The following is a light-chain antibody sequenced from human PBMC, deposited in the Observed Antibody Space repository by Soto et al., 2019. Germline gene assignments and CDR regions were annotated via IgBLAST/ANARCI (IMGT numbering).Light chain of an antibody. Sequence: DIQMTQSPSTLSASVGDRVTITCRASQSISASLAWYQQKPGKAPKPLIYKASSLATGVPSRFSGSGSGTEFTLTISSLQPDDFATYFCQHMATFGQGTKVDIK. CDR1: QSISAS. CDR2: KAS. V-gene: IGKV1-5*03. J-gene: IGKJ1*01. CDR3: QHMAT.